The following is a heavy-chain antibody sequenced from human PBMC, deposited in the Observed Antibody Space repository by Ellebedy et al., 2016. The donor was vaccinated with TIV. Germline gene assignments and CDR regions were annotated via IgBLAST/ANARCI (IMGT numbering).Heavy chain of an antibody. CDR3: AKGRGGGSDSSAPRYYFDY. Sequence: GESLKISCAASGFTFSSYAMSWVRQAPGKGLEWVSGFGVSGDSTYYADSVKGRSTISRDNSKNTLYLQMNSLRAEDTAVYYCAKGRGGGSDSSAPRYYFDYWGLGTLVTVSS. V-gene: IGHV3-23*01. D-gene: IGHD3-22*01. CDR1: GFTFSSYA. CDR2: FGVSGDST. J-gene: IGHJ4*02.